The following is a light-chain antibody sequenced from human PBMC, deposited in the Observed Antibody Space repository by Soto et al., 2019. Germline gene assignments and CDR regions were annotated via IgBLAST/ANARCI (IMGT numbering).Light chain of an antibody. V-gene: IGLV2-14*01. CDR3: SSYTSSNTFV. CDR2: DVS. CDR1: SSDVGRYNY. J-gene: IGLJ1*01. Sequence: QSALAQPASVSGSPGQSIAISCTGTSSDVGRYNYVSWFQQHPGKAPKLMIYDVSNRPSGVSDRFSGSKSGNTASLTISGLQAEDEADYYCSSYTSSNTFVFGTRTKLTVL.